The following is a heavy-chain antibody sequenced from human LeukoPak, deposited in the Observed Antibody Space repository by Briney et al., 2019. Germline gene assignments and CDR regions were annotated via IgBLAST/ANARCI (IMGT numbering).Heavy chain of an antibody. J-gene: IGHJ5*02. CDR3: ARIAAAGTDGDDWFDP. CDR2: IKQDGSEK. CDR1: GFTFSSYW. Sequence: GGSLRLSCAASGFTFSSYWMSWVRQAPGKGLEWVANIKQDGSEKYYVDSVKGRFTISRDNSKNTLYLQMNSLRAEDTAVYYCARIAAAGTDGDDWFDPWGQGTLVTVSS. V-gene: IGHV3-7*03. D-gene: IGHD6-13*01.